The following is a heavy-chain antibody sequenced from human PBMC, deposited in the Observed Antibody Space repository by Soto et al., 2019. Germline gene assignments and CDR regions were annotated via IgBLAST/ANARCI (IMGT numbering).Heavy chain of an antibody. D-gene: IGHD6-13*01. J-gene: IGHJ5*01. CDR2: IDPVDSYT. CDR3: ARIESIARSCFDS. V-gene: IGHV5-10-1*01. Sequence: PGESLKISCKGAGYSFTNYWISWVRRMPGKGLEWMGNIDPVDSYTNYSPSFQDHVTFSVDTSISTAYLQWRSLKASHTAMYYCARIESIARSCFDSWGQGTLVTVAS. CDR1: GYSFTNYW.